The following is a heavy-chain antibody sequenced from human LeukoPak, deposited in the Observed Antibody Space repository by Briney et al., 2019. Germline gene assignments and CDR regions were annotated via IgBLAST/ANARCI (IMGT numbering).Heavy chain of an antibody. CDR3: ARVVTAINNFDY. CDR1: GYTFTSYG. J-gene: IGHJ4*02. Sequence: ASVKVSCKASGYTFTSYGISWVRQAPGQGVEWMGWISAYNGNTNYAQKLQGRVTMTTDTSTSTACMELRSLRSDDTAVYYCARVVTAINNFDYWGQGTLVTVSS. CDR2: ISAYNGNT. D-gene: IGHD2-21*02. V-gene: IGHV1-18*01.